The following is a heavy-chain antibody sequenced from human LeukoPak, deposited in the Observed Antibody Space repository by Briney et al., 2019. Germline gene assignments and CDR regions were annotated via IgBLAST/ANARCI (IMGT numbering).Heavy chain of an antibody. CDR3: ARSSFGSHRQDGMDV. CDR1: GLTVSSYG. V-gene: IGHV3-33*01. Sequence: PGGSLRLSCAASGLTVSSYGMHWVCQAPGKGLEWVAVIWYDGSNKYYADSVKGRFTISRDNSKNTVYLQMNSLRADDTAVYYCARSSFGSHRQDGMDVWGQGTTVTVSS. D-gene: IGHD1-26*01. J-gene: IGHJ6*02. CDR2: IWYDGSNK.